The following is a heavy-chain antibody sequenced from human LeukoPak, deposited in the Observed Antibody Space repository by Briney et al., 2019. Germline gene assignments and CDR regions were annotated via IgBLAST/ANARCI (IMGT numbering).Heavy chain of an antibody. D-gene: IGHD1-14*01. CDR3: ARAGRGFTYGYSDS. Sequence: PGGSLRLSCEASGFSFSDYYMTWIRQAPGKGLEWASHISPSGSTIRNADSVKGRFTISRDNTRNSLYLQMSSLRADDTAVYYCARAGRGFTYGYSDSWGQGTLVTVSS. J-gene: IGHJ4*02. CDR1: GFSFSDYY. CDR2: ISPSGSTI. V-gene: IGHV3-11*01.